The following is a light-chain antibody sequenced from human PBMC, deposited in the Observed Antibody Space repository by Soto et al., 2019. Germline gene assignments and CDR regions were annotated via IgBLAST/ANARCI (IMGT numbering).Light chain of an antibody. CDR2: AAS. J-gene: IGKJ1*01. Sequence: IHMTQSPSTLSASLVYRFTITFRASQDIRSALGWYQQKPGKVPKLLIYAASTLQSGVPSRFSGSRSGTDFTLTISSLQPEDFATYYCLLDFSYFWAFGQGTKVDIK. CDR1: QDIRSA. CDR3: LLDFSYFWA. V-gene: IGKV1-6*01.